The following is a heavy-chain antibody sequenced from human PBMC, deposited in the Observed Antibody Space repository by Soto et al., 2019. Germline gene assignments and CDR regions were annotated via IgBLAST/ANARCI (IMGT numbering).Heavy chain of an antibody. CDR3: ARLGGSYHSFDY. Sequence: PSETLSLTCAVSGYFISSGYYWRWIRQPPGKGLEWIGSIYHSGSTYSTPSLKSRVTISVDTSKNQFSLKLSSVTAADTAVYYCARLGGSYHSFDYWGQGTLVTVSS. V-gene: IGHV4-38-2*01. D-gene: IGHD1-26*01. CDR1: GYFISSGYY. J-gene: IGHJ4*02. CDR2: IYHSGST.